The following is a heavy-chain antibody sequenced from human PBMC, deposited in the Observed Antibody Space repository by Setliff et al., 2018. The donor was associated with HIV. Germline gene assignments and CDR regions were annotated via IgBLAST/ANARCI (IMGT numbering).Heavy chain of an antibody. CDR2: VQYVGPA. J-gene: IGHJ4*02. Sequence: SETLSLTCSVSGDDINRDFWTWMRQPPGQGLEWIGYVQYVGPANYHPSLQSRPTLSIDTSKNQFSLKLISVTAADTAVYYCARGEPPASRSCLLYWGQGMLVTVSS. V-gene: IGHV4-59*01. CDR3: ARGEPPASRSCLLY. CDR1: GDDINRDF. D-gene: IGHD1-26*01.